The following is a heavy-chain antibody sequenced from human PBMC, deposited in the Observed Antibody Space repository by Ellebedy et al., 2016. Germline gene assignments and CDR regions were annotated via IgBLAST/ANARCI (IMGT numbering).Heavy chain of an antibody. Sequence: SVKDSCXASGGTFSSYAISWVRQAPGQGLEWMGGIIPIFGTANYAQKFQGRVTITADESTSTAYMELSSLRSEDTAVYYCARSSYSDIAVALFDAFDIWGQGTMVTVSS. J-gene: IGHJ3*02. D-gene: IGHD6-19*01. CDR2: IIPIFGTA. CDR3: ARSSYSDIAVALFDAFDI. V-gene: IGHV1-69*13. CDR1: GGTFSSYA.